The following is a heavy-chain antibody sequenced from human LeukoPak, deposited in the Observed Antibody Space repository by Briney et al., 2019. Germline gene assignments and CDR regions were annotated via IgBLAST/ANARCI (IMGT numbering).Heavy chain of an antibody. V-gene: IGHV3-43*01. CDR1: GFTFDDYT. CDR3: AKDIGDSVGYNYFDS. J-gene: IGHJ4*02. D-gene: IGHD3-22*01. Sequence: PGGSLSLSCAASGFTFDDYTMHWVRQAPGKGLEWVSLISWHGSTTKYADSVKGRFTISRDNLKNSLSLQMNSLGPEDTALYYCAKDIGDSVGYNYFDSWGQGTLVTVSS. CDR2: ISWHGSTT.